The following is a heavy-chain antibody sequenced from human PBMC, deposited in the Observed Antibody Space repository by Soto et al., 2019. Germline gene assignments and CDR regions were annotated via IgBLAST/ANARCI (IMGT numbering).Heavy chain of an antibody. D-gene: IGHD2-21*02. J-gene: IGHJ4*02. CDR3: AKDMHIVVMTANDY. Sequence: GGSLRLSCAASGFTFSSYAMSWVSQAPGKGLEWVSAISGSGGSTYYADSVKGRFTISRDNSKNTLYLQMNSLRAEDTAVYYCAKDMHIVVMTANDYWGQGTLVTVSS. CDR1: GFTFSSYA. CDR2: ISGSGGST. V-gene: IGHV3-23*01.